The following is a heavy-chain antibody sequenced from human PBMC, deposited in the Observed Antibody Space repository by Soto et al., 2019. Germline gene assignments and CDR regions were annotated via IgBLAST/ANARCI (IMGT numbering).Heavy chain of an antibody. CDR2: IIPIFGTA. Sequence: SVKGSCKASGGTFSRYAISWVRQAPGQGLEWMGGIIPIFGTANYAQKFQGRVTITADESTSTAYMELSSLRSEDTAVYYCARDTGYCSGGSCYPQSYYYYGMDVWGQGTTVTVSS. CDR3: ARDTGYCSGGSCYPQSYYYYGMDV. J-gene: IGHJ6*02. CDR1: GGTFSRYA. D-gene: IGHD2-15*01. V-gene: IGHV1-69*13.